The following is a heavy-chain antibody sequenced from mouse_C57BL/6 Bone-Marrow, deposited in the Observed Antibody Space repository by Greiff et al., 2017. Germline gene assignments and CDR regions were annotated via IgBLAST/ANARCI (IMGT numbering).Heavy chain of an antibody. J-gene: IGHJ1*03. D-gene: IGHD2-3*01. CDR3: ARGGWLLPYWYFDV. V-gene: IGHV5-17*01. CDR2: ISSGSSNI. CDR1: GFTFSDYG. Sequence: EVQLVESGGGLVKPGGSLKLSCAASGFTFSDYGMHWVRQAPEKGLEWVAYISSGSSNIYYADTVKGRFTISRDNAKNTLFLQMSSLRSEDTAMYYCARGGWLLPYWYFDVWGTGTTVTVTA.